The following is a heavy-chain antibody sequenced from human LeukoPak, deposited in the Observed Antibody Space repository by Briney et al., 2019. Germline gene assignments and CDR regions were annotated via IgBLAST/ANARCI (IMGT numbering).Heavy chain of an antibody. J-gene: IGHJ5*02. Sequence: SETLSLTCTVSGGSTSSGGYYWSWIRQHPGKGLEWIGYIYYSGSTYYNPSLNSRLIISVDTSKNQFSLKLSSVTAADTAVYYCARGAPGVADWFDPWGQGTLVTVSS. CDR3: ARGAPGVADWFDP. V-gene: IGHV4-31*03. D-gene: IGHD6-19*01. CDR2: IYYSGST. CDR1: GGSTSSGGYY.